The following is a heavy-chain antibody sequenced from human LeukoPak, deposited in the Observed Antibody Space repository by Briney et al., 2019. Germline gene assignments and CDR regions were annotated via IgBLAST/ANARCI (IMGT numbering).Heavy chain of an antibody. Sequence: GGSLRLSCAASGFTFSSYGMHWVRQAPGKGLEWVAFIRYDGSNKYYADSVKGRFTISRDNSKNTLYLQMNSLRAEDTAVYYCAKTPGRRGVVITFFDYWGQGTLVTVSS. V-gene: IGHV3-30*02. J-gene: IGHJ4*02. D-gene: IGHD3-22*01. CDR2: IRYDGSNK. CDR1: GFTFSSYG. CDR3: AKTPGRRGVVITFFDY.